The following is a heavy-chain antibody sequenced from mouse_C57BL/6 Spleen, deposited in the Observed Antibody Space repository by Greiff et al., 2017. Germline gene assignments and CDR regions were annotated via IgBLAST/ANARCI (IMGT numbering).Heavy chain of an antibody. D-gene: IGHD2-2*01. Sequence: EVMLVESGGDLVKPGGSLKLSCAASGFTFSSYGMSWVRQTPDKRLEWVATISPGGSYTYYPDSVKGRFTISRDNANNTLYMQMSRMKSEDTAMYYCARHLYYGYDGDAMDYWGQGTSVTVSS. CDR1: GFTFSSYG. V-gene: IGHV5-6*01. J-gene: IGHJ4*01. CDR2: ISPGGSYT. CDR3: ARHLYYGYDGDAMDY.